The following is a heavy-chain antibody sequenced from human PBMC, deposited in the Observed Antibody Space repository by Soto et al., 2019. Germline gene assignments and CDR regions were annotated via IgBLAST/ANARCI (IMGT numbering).Heavy chain of an antibody. CDR1: GYSFTSYW. V-gene: IGHV5-10-1*01. CDR2: IDPSDSYT. CDR3: ARLQAAAGDNDLTFDY. Sequence: GESLTISCKGSGYSFTSYWISWVRQMPGKGLEWMGRIDPSDSYTNYSPSFQGHVTISADKSISTAYLQWSSLKASDTVMYYCARLQAAAGDNDLTFDYWGQGTLVTVSS. D-gene: IGHD6-13*01. J-gene: IGHJ4*02.